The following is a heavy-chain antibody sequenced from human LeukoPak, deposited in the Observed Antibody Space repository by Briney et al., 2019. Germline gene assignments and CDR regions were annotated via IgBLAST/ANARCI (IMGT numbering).Heavy chain of an antibody. CDR2: INPNSGGT. CDR1: GYTFTGYY. D-gene: IGHD3-3*02. CDR3: ARVLPTLGRGLASDWFDP. V-gene: IGHV1-2*02. Sequence: GASVKVSCKASGYTFTGYYMHWVRQAPGQGLEWMGWINPNSGGTNYAQKFQGRVTMTRDTSISTAYMELSRLRSDDTAVYYCARVLPTLGRGLASDWFDPWGQGTLVTVSS. J-gene: IGHJ5*02.